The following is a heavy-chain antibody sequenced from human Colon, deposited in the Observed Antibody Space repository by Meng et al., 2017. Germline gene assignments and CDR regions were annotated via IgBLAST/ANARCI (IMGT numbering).Heavy chain of an antibody. D-gene: IGHD3-16*02. J-gene: IGHJ4*02. CDR3: ARGMTNGITFGGVIVN. CDR2: IYYSGST. Sequence: RPLDAGPAPVSPSETLSLPCTVSGGSVSSGSYYWSWIRQPPGKGLEWIGYIYYSGSTNYNPSLKSRVTISVDTSKNQFSLKLSSVTAADTAVYYCARGMTNGITFGGVIVNWGQGTLVTVSS. CDR1: GGSVSSGSYY. V-gene: IGHV4-61*01.